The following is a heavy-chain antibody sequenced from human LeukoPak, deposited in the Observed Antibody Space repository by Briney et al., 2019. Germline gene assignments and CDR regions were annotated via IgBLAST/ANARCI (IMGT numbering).Heavy chain of an antibody. CDR1: GFTFDDYA. J-gene: IGHJ4*02. Sequence: GRSLRLSCAVSGFTFDDYAMHWVRQAPGPGLGLVSGVSRNNGSIGYEDSVNDRFTISRDNAKNSLYLQINSLRAEDTALYYCAKTHGREWLLKNWGQGTLVTVSS. CDR2: VSRNNGSI. D-gene: IGHD3-3*01. V-gene: IGHV3-9*01. CDR3: AKTHGREWLLKN.